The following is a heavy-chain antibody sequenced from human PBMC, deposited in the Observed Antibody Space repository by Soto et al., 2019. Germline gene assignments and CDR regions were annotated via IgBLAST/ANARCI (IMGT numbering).Heavy chain of an antibody. Sequence: VKVSCKASGYTFTSYYMHWVRQAPGQGLEWMGIINPSGGSTRYAQKFQGRVTMTRDTSTSTVYMELSSLRSEDTAVYYCARETYYDVLTGYYGPFYYHYGMDVWGQGTTVTVSS. V-gene: IGHV1-46*03. CDR2: INPSGGST. D-gene: IGHD3-9*01. J-gene: IGHJ6*02. CDR3: ARETYYDVLTGYYGPFYYHYGMDV. CDR1: GYTFTSYY.